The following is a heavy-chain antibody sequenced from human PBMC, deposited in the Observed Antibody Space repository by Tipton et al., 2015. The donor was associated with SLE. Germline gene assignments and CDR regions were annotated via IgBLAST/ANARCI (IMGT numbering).Heavy chain of an antibody. V-gene: IGHV3-49*04. CDR1: GVTFGDDA. J-gene: IGHJ4*02. D-gene: IGHD3-3*01. CDR3: TTCPGFWSTCPFDF. Sequence: SLRLSCTASGVTFGDDAMAWVRQAPGKGLEWVGFIRSTAYGGTTDYAASVKGRFTISRDDSKNTLYLQMSSLKTEDTALYYCTTCPGFWSTCPFDFWGQGTLVTVSS. CDR2: IRSTAYGGTT.